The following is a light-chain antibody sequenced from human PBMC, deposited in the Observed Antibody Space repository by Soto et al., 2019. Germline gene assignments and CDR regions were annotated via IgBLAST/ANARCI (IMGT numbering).Light chain of an antibody. Sequence: DIVMTQSPDSLAVSLGERATINCKSSQSVLYSSNNKNYLAWYQQKLGQPPKLLIRWASTRESGVPDRFSGSASGTDFTLTISSLQAEDVAVYYCQQYDSTPRTFGQGTKLEIK. J-gene: IGKJ1*01. CDR3: QQYDSTPRT. V-gene: IGKV4-1*01. CDR2: WAS. CDR1: QSVLYSSNNKNY.